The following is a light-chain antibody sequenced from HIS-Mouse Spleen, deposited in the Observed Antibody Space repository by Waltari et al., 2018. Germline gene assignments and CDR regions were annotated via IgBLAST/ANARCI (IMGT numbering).Light chain of an antibody. J-gene: IGKJ1*01. CDR2: WAS. CDR1: LSVLYSSNNKNY. Sequence: DIVMTQSPDPLAASMGARVTAYRQSSLSVLYSSNNKNYLAWYQQKPGQPPKLLIYWASTRESGVPDRFSGSGSGTDFTLTISSLQAEDVAVYYCQQYYSTSWTFGQGTKVEIK. V-gene: IGKV4-1*01. CDR3: QQYYSTSWT.